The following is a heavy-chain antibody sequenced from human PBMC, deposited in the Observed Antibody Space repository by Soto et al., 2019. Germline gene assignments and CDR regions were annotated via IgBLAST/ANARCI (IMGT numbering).Heavy chain of an antibody. CDR2: TRNKANSYTT. CDR1: GFIFSDHY. V-gene: IGHV3-72*01. CDR3: ARARGHSYGRGPYNFDY. J-gene: IGHJ4*02. D-gene: IGHD5-18*01. Sequence: EVQLVESGGGLVQPGGSLRLSCAASGFIFSDHYMDWVRQAPGKGLEWVARTRNKANSYTTEYAASVKGRFTISRDDSKNSLYRQMNSLKTEDTAVYYCARARGHSYGRGPYNFDYWGQGTLVTVSS.